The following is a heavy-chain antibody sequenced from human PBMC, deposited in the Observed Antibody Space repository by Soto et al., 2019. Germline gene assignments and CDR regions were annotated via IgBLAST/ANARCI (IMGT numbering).Heavy chain of an antibody. D-gene: IGHD3-10*01. CDR1: GFTFSRYA. Sequence: GGSLRVSCAASGFTFSRYAMSWVRQAPGKGLEWVSAISGSGGSTYYADSVKGRFTISRDNSKNTLYLQMNSLRAEDTAVYYCAKDGVVRGVISVYWGQGTLVTVSS. CDR3: AKDGVVRGVISVY. CDR2: ISGSGGST. V-gene: IGHV3-23*01. J-gene: IGHJ4*02.